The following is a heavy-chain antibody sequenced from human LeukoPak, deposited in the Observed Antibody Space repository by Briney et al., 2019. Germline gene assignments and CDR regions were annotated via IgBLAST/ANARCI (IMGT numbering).Heavy chain of an antibody. D-gene: IGHD6-19*01. CDR3: ARILDSAWGELGH. V-gene: IGHV3-48*03. CDR2: ISSSGSTI. J-gene: IGHJ4*02. Sequence: GSLTLSCAASGVTFSSYERNWFRQAPGKGLEWVWYISSSGSTIYNADSVNGRFTISSDNANNSLYLQMNSLSAEDTAVYYGARILDSAWGELGHWGQGTLVTVSS. CDR1: GVTFSSYE.